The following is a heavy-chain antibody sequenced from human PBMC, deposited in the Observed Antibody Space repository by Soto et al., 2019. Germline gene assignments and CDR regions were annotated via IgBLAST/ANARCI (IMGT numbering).Heavy chain of an antibody. V-gene: IGHV4-34*01. D-gene: IGHD2-2*01. CDR1: GGSFSGYY. CDR2: INHSGST. CDR3: ARPYCSSTSCYGPHDAFDI. Sequence: SETLSLTCAVCGGSFSGYYWSWIRQPPGKGLEWIGEINHSGSTNYNPSLKSRVTISVDTSKNQFSLKLSSVTAADTAVYYCARPYCSSTSCYGPHDAFDIWGQGTMVTVSS. J-gene: IGHJ3*02.